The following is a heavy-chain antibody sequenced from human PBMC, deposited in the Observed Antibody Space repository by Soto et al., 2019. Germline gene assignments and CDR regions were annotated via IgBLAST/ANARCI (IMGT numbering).Heavy chain of an antibody. J-gene: IGHJ6*02. V-gene: IGHV1-69*01. CDR1: GGTFSSYA. CDR2: LNPIFGTA. D-gene: IGHD5-18*01. CDR3: ARCRVSVDTDMVRGYDYGMDV. Sequence: QVQLVQSGAEVKKPGSSVTVSCKASGGTFSSYAISWVRQAPGQGLEWMGGLNPIFGTANYAQKFQVRVTITADESTSTAYMELSSLRSEETSVYYCARCRVSVDTDMVRGYDYGMDVWGQGTTVTVSS.